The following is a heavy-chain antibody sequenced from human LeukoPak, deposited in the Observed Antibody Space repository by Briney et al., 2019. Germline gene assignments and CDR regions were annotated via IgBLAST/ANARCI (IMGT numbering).Heavy chain of an antibody. V-gene: IGHV4-59*01. J-gene: IGHJ4*02. D-gene: IGHD4-17*01. CDR2: IYYSGST. CDR3: ARASNDYETPDDY. Sequence: SETLSLTCTVSGGSISSYYWSWIRQPPGKGLEWIGYIYYSGSTNYNPSLKSRVTISVDTSKNQFSLKLSSVTAADTAVYYCARASNDYETPDDYWGQGTLVTVSS. CDR1: GGSISSYY.